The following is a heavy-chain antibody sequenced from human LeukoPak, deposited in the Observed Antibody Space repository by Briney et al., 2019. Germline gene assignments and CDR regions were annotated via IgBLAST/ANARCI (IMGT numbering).Heavy chain of an antibody. CDR1: GFTFSSYA. J-gene: IGHJ4*02. D-gene: IGHD2/OR15-2a*01. Sequence: GGSLRLSCAASGFTFSSYAMSWVRQAPGKGLEWVAVISYDGSNKYYADSVKGRFTISRDNSKNTLYLQMNSLRPEDTAVYYCAKDTREYYFDYWGQGTLVTVSS. CDR3: AKDTREYYFDY. CDR2: ISYDGSNK. V-gene: IGHV3-30*18.